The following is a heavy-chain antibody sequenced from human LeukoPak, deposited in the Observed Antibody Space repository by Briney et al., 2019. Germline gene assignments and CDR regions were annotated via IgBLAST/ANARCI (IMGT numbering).Heavy chain of an antibody. V-gene: IGHV1-18*01. D-gene: IGHD1-7*01. CDR1: GYTFTSYG. CDR3: AGTGNWNYDLDY. J-gene: IGHJ4*02. CDR2: SSAYNGNT. Sequence: ASVKVSCKXSGYTFTSYGISWVRQAPGQGLEWMGWSSAYNGNTIYAQKLQGRVTMTTDTSTSTAYMELRSLRSDDTAVYYCAGTGNWNYDLDYWGQGTLVTVSS.